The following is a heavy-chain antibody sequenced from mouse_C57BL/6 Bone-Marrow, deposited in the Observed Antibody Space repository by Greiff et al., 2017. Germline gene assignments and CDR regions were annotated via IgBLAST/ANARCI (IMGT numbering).Heavy chain of an antibody. CDR1: GFTFSSYG. CDR2: ISSGGSYT. Sequence: EVQLVESGGDLVKPGGSLKLSCAASGFTFSSYGMSWVRPTPDKRLEWVATISSGGSYTYYPDSVKGRFTISRDNAKNTLYLQMSSLKSEDTAMYYCARQRSFFDYWGQGTTLTVSS. CDR3: ARQRSFFDY. J-gene: IGHJ2*01. V-gene: IGHV5-6*01. D-gene: IGHD1-1*01.